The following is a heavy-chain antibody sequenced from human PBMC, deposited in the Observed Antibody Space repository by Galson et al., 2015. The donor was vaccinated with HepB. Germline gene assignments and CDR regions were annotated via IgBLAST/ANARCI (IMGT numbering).Heavy chain of an antibody. V-gene: IGHV3-73*01. CDR1: GFTFSGSA. CDR2: IRSKANSYAT. J-gene: IGHJ6*02. Sequence: SLRLSCAASGFTFSGSAMHWVRQASGKGLEWVGRIRSKANSYATAYAASVKGRFTISRDDSKNTAYLQMNSLKTEDTAVYYCTLATEPDYYDSSGYYYYYGMDVWGQGTTVTVSS. D-gene: IGHD3-22*01. CDR3: TLATEPDYYDSSGYYYYYGMDV.